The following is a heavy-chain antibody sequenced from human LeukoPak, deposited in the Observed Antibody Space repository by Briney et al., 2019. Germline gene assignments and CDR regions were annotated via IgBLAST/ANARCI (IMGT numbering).Heavy chain of an antibody. J-gene: IGHJ4*02. CDR3: ARRAVAGTGLDY. CDR2: INPNSGDT. V-gene: IGHV1-2*02. Sequence: ASVKVSCKTSGYTFTGYFMHWVRQAPGQGLEWMEWINPNSGDTNYAQTFQGRVTMTRDTSISTAYMELSRLRYDDTAVYYCARRAVAGTGLDYWGQGTLVTVSS. CDR1: GYTFTGYF. D-gene: IGHD6-19*01.